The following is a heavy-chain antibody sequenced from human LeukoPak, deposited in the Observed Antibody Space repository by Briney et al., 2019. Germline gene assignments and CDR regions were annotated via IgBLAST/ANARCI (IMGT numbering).Heavy chain of an antibody. J-gene: IGHJ4*02. CDR1: EFIVSINY. Sequence: GGSLRLSCAASEFIVSINYMTWVRQAPGKGLEWVSLIYSRGDTKYADSVKGRFTISRDNAKNTLYLQMNSLRAEDTAVYYCXXXXXAAGTGGYLWGQGTLVTVSS. CDR3: XXXXXAAGTGGYL. CDR2: IYSRGDT. V-gene: IGHV3-53*01. D-gene: IGHD6-13*01.